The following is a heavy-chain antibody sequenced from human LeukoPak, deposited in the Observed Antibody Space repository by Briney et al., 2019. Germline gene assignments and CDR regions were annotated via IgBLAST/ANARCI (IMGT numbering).Heavy chain of an antibody. CDR1: GYTFTSYG. CDR2: ISAYNGNT. D-gene: IGHD3-10*01. J-gene: IGHJ4*02. Sequence: ASVKASCKASGYTFTSYGISWVRRAPGQGLEGMGWISAYNGNTNYAQKLQGRVTMTTDTSTSTAYMELRSLRSDGTAVYYCAREDGSGSYYAVYWGQGTLVTVSS. CDR3: AREDGSGSYYAVY. V-gene: IGHV1-18*01.